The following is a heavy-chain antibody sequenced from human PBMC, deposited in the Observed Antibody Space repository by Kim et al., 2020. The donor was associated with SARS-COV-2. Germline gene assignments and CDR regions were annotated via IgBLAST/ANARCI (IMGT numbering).Heavy chain of an antibody. CDR2: IIPILGIA. CDR1: GGTFSSYA. CDR3: ARDYSTYYYDSSGYYY. V-gene: IGHV1-69*04. Sequence: SVKVSCKASGGTFSSYAISWVRQAPGQGLEWMGRIIPILGIANYAQKFQGRVTITADKSTSTAYMELSSLRSEDTAVYYCARDYSTYYYDSSGYYYWGQGTLVTVSS. J-gene: IGHJ4*02. D-gene: IGHD3-22*01.